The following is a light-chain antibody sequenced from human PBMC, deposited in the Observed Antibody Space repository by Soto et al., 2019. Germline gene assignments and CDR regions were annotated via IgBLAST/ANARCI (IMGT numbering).Light chain of an antibody. CDR3: QQRSKMPLT. J-gene: IGKJ1*01. V-gene: IGKV3-11*01. CDR2: DAS. Sequence: EIVLTQSLATLSLYPGETATLSCRASQSVRNYLAWYQQKPGQAPRLLIYDASNRATGIPARFSGTGSETDFTLTISSLEPEDFAIYYCQQRSKMPLTFGHGTKV. CDR1: QSVRNY.